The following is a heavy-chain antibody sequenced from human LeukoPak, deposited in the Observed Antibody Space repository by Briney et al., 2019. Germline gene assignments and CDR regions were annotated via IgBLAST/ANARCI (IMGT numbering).Heavy chain of an antibody. V-gene: IGHV3-66*01. CDR1: GFTVSSNY. Sequence: PGGSLRLSCAASGFTVSSNYMSWVRQAPGKGLEWVSVIYSGGSTYYADSVKGRFTISRDNAKNSLDLQMNSLRDEDTAVYYCARGSHFFDYWGQGTLATVSS. J-gene: IGHJ4*02. CDR2: IYSGGST. D-gene: IGHD2/OR15-2a*01. CDR3: ARGSHFFDY.